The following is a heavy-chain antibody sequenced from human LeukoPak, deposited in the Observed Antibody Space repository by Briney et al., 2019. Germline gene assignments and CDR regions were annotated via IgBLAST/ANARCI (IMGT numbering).Heavy chain of an antibody. CDR3: VKDPCIMDGGLGHHDGFAV. V-gene: IGHV3-23*01. Sequence: GGSLRLSCAASGFTFRRYGMSWVRQAPGKGLEWVSVVGDSAETTHYADSVKGRFIISRDNSKNTLHLQMNSLRVEDTALYYCVKDPCIMDGGLGHHDGFAVWGQGPMVPVSS. D-gene: IGHD3-16*01. CDR1: GFTFRRYG. J-gene: IGHJ3*01. CDR2: VGDSAETT.